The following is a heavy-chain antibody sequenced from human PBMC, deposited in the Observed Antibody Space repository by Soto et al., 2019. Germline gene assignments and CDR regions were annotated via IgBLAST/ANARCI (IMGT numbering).Heavy chain of an antibody. CDR2: INAGNGDT. CDR3: ARGSTSGWPFDS. CDR1: GYTFTAYA. J-gene: IGHJ4*02. V-gene: IGHV1-3*01. Sequence: QVQVVQSGAEVTKPGASVKVSCQTSGYTFTAYAVHWVRQAPGQRLEWMGWINAGNGDTKYSEQFQGRVAITRDTSASAAYMELNSLGSEDTAVYYCARGSTSGWPFDSWGQGTLVTVSS. D-gene: IGHD6-19*01.